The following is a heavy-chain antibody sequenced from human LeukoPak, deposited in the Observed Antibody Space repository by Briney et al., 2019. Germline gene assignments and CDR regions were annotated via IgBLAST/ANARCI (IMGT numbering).Heavy chain of an antibody. D-gene: IGHD3-9*01. Sequence: GGSLRLSCAASGFTFSDFGMSWVRQAPGKGLEWVSTISGSGGSTYYADSVKGRFTISRDNSENTLYLQMNSLRAEDTAVYYCAREPASGYDILTGYFDYWGQGTLVTVSS. CDR2: ISGSGGST. CDR1: GFTFSDFG. V-gene: IGHV3-23*01. CDR3: AREPASGYDILTGYFDY. J-gene: IGHJ4*02.